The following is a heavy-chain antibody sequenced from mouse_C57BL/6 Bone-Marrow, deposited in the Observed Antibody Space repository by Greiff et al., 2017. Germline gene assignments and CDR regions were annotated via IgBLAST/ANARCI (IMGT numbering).Heavy chain of an antibody. V-gene: IGHV6-6*01. CDR3: TGTVVAFYFDY. J-gene: IGHJ2*01. CDR2: IRNKANNHAT. Sequence: EVKLVESGGGLVQPGGSMKLSCAASGFTFSDAWMDWVRQSPEKGLEWVAEIRNKANNHATYYAESVKGRFTISRDDSKSSVYLQMNSLRAEDTGIYYCTGTVVAFYFDYWGQGTTLTVSS. D-gene: IGHD1-1*01. CDR1: GFTFSDAW.